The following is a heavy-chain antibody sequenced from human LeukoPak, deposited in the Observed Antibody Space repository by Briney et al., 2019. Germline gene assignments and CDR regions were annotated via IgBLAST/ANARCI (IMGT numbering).Heavy chain of an antibody. Sequence: GGSLRLSCAASGFTFSSYAMSWVRQAPGKGLEWVSGINWNGGSTGYADSVKGRFTISRDNAKNSLYLQMNSLRAEDTALYYCARSIVVVVAAANDYWGQGTLVTVSS. CDR3: ARSIVVVVAAANDY. CDR2: INWNGGST. J-gene: IGHJ4*02. CDR1: GFTFSSYA. D-gene: IGHD2-15*01. V-gene: IGHV3-20*04.